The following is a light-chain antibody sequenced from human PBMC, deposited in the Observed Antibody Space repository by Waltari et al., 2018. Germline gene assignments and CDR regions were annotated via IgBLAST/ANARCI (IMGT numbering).Light chain of an antibody. CDR3: AQVLHTPLT. V-gene: IGKV2-28*01. CDR1: QSLLSSNGNNY. CDR2: LGS. Sequence: DIVITQSPLSLPVTPGEPASISCRSSQSLLSSNGNNYLDWYLQKPGQSPQLLIYLGSNRASGVPDRFSGSGSGTDFTLKISRVEAEDVGVYYCAQVLHTPLTFGGGTKVEIK. J-gene: IGKJ4*01.